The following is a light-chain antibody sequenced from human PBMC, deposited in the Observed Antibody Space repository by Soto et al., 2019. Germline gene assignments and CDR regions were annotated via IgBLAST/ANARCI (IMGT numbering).Light chain of an antibody. Sequence: QSALTQPASVSGSPGQSITISCTGTSSDVGGYNYVSWYQQHPGKAPKLMIYDVSNRPSGVSNRFSGSKSGNTASLTISGLQAEDEAAYYCRSYTSSSTLVFGGGTKVTVL. J-gene: IGLJ2*01. CDR1: SSDVGGYNY. V-gene: IGLV2-14*01. CDR3: RSYTSSSTLV. CDR2: DVS.